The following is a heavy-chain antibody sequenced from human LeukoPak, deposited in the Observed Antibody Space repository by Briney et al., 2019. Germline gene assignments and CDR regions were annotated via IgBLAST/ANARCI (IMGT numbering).Heavy chain of an antibody. Sequence: SETLSLTCTVSGGSISSGSYYWSWIRQPPGKGLEWIGYIYYSGSTYYNPSLKSRVTISVDTSKNQFSLKLSSVTAADTAVYYCARSYDISPIDYWGQGTLVTVSS. CDR2: IYYSGST. V-gene: IGHV4-30-4*08. CDR3: ARSYDISPIDY. D-gene: IGHD3-9*01. CDR1: GGSISSGSYY. J-gene: IGHJ4*02.